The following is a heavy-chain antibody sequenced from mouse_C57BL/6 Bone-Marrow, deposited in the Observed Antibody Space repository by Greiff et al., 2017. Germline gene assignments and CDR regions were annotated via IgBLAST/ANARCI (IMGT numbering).Heavy chain of an antibody. V-gene: IGHV1-82*01. CDR2: IYPGDGGT. CDR1: GYAFSSSW. Sequence: QVQLQQSGPELVKPGASVKISCKASGYAFSSSWMNWVKQRPGKGLEWIGRIYPGDGGTNYNGKFKGKATLTADKSSSTAYMQLSSLTSEDSAVYCGARERFGFADWGKGTLVTVSA. CDR3: ARERFGFAD. J-gene: IGHJ3*01.